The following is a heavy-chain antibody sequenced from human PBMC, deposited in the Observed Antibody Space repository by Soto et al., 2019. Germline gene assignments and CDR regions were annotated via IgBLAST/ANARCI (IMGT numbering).Heavy chain of an antibody. J-gene: IGHJ4*02. V-gene: IGHV4-31*03. CDR3: ARDLRLDS. D-gene: IGHD2-21*02. CDR1: GGSISSGGYY. Sequence: QVQLQESGPGLVKPSQTLSLTCTVSGGSISSGGYYWNWIRQHPGKGLEWIAYIYYTGTTYYNPSLKSRVTISIDRSNNQFSLMLSSVNAADTAVYYCARDLRLDSWGPGTLVTVSS. CDR2: IYYTGTT.